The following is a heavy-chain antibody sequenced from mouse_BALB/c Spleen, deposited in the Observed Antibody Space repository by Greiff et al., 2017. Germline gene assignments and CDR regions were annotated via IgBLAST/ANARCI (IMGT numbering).Heavy chain of an antibody. D-gene: IGHD2-10*02. V-gene: IGHV5-6*01. CDR3: ARALYGKRYAMDY. CDR2: ISSGGSYT. Sequence: EVQLVESGGGLVKPGGSLKLSCAASGFTFSSYAMSWVRQSPEKRLEWVAEISSGGSYTYYPDSVKGRFTISRDNAKNNLYLQMSSLKSEDTAMYYCARALYGKRYAMDYWGQGTSVTVSS. CDR1: GFTFSSYA. J-gene: IGHJ4*01.